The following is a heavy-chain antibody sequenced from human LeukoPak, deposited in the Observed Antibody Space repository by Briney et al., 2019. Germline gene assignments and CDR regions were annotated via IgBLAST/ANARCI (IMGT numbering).Heavy chain of an antibody. CDR3: AKKGPIPPQYVFDI. CDR2: IYSVSST. D-gene: IGHD2-2*02. J-gene: IGHJ3*02. V-gene: IGHV3-53*01. CDR1: GFTVSSNY. Sequence: PGGSLRLSCAASGFTVSSNYMSWVRQAPGKGLEWVSVIYSVSSTYYADSVKGRFTISRDNSKNTLYLQMSSLRAEDTAVCYCAKKGPIPPQYVFDIWGQGTMVTVSS.